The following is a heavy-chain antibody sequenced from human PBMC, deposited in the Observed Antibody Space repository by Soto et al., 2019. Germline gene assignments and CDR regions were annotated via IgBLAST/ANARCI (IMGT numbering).Heavy chain of an antibody. V-gene: IGHV4-30-2*01. J-gene: IGHJ6*02. D-gene: IGHD4-17*01. CDR1: GGSISSDSYS. Sequence: QLQLQESGSGLVKPSQTLSLTCAVSGGSISSDSYSWSWIRQPPGKGLEWIGYIYHSGSTDYNPSLKCRATISVAKSRNQFSLKLSSVSAADTAVYYCARVPVTIGYGMDVWGQGTTVTVSS. CDR2: IYHSGST. CDR3: ARVPVTIGYGMDV.